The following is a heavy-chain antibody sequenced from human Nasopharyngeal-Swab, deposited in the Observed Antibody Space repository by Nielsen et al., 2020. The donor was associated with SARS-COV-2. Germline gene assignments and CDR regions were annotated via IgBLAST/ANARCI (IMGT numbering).Heavy chain of an antibody. D-gene: IGHD6-13*01. CDR2: IYYSGST. Sequence: SQTLSLTCAVYGGSFSSYYWSWIRQHPGEGLEWIGYIYYSGSTNYNPSLKSRVTISVDTSKNQFSLKLSSVTAADTAVYYCARVGAAAGRGENYYYYYGMDVWGQGTTVTVSS. J-gene: IGHJ6*02. CDR1: GGSFSSYY. V-gene: IGHV4-59*01. CDR3: ARVGAAAGRGENYYYYYGMDV.